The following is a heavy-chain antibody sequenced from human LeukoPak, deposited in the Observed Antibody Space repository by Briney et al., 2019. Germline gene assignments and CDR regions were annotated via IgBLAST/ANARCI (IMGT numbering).Heavy chain of an antibody. CDR2: ISYDGSNK. V-gene: IGHV3-30-3*01. J-gene: IGHJ1*01. Sequence: HPGGSLRLSCAASGFTFSSYAMHWVRQAPGKGLEWVAVISYDGSNKYYADSVKGRFTISRDNSKNTLYLQMNSLRAEDTAVYYCARVPISRYCSGGSCSRYFQHWGQGTLVTVSS. D-gene: IGHD2-15*01. CDR1: GFTFSSYA. CDR3: ARVPISRYCSGGSCSRYFQH.